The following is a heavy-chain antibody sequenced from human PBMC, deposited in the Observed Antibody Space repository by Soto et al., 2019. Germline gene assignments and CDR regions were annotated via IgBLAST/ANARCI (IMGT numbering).Heavy chain of an antibody. CDR3: AKGPATGGNSKGGDLYYYYGMDV. V-gene: IGHV3-30*18. D-gene: IGHD2-21*02. J-gene: IGHJ6*02. Sequence: GGSLRLSCAASGFTFSSYGMHWVRQAPGKGLEWVAVISYDGSNKYYADSVKGRFTISRDNSKNTLYLQMNSLRAEDTAVYYCAKGPATGGNSKGGDLYYYYGMDVWGQGTTVTVSS. CDR1: GFTFSSYG. CDR2: ISYDGSNK.